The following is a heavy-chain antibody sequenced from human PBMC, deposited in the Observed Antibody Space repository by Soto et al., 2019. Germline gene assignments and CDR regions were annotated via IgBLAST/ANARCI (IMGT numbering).Heavy chain of an antibody. Sequence: QVQLVESGGGVVQPGRSLRLSCAASGFTFSSYAMHWVRQAPGKGLECVAVISYDGSNKYYADSVKGRFTISGDNSKNTFYLQMNSLRAEDTAVFYCARDQTGITTAGGGRIDYWGQGSLVTVSS. J-gene: IGHJ4*02. CDR2: ISYDGSNK. V-gene: IGHV3-30-3*01. CDR1: GFTFSSYA. CDR3: ARDQTGITTAGGGRIDY. D-gene: IGHD6-13*01.